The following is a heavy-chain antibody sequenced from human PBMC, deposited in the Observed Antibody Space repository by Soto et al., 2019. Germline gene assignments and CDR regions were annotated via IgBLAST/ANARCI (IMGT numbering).Heavy chain of an antibody. CDR3: ARSGGLDRDFNY. J-gene: IGHJ4*02. Sequence: ASVKVSCKASGYTFTGYYMHWVRQAPGQGLEWMGWISPYNGNTKYAQKLQGRVTMTADTSTSTAYMQLSSLRSGDTAVYYCARSGGLDRDFNYWGQGSLVTVSS. CDR1: GYTFTGYY. CDR2: ISPYNGNT. D-gene: IGHD2-15*01. V-gene: IGHV1-18*04.